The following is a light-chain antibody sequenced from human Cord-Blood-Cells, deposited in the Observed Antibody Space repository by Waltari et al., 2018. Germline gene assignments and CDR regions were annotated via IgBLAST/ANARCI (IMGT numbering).Light chain of an antibody. V-gene: IGLV1-44*01. CDR1: SSNLGSTT. J-gene: IGLJ1*01. CDR2: SNN. Sequence: QSVLTQPPPASGTPGQRVTISCSGSSSNLGSTTVNWYQQLPGTAPKLLIYSNNQRPSGVPDRFSGSKSGTSASLAISGLQSEDEADYYCAAWDDSLNGYVLGTGTKVTVL. CDR3: AAWDDSLNGYV.